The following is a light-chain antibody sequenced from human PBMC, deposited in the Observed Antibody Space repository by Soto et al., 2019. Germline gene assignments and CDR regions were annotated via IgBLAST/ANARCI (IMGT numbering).Light chain of an antibody. CDR2: AAY. CDR3: LHRHSCPCT. Sequence: RSACVGDRVTITCRASQGMRNELGWYQQKPGKAPKRLIYAAYSLQSGVPSRFSGSGSGTEFTLTISSLQPEDVVTYDCLHRHSCPCTLG. J-gene: IGKJ2*02. CDR1: QGMRNE. V-gene: IGKV1-17*01.